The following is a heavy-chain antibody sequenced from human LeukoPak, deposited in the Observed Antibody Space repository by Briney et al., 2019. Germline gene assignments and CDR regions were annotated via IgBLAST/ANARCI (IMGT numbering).Heavy chain of an antibody. Sequence: SETLSLTCTVSGGSISSYYWSWIRQPPGKGLEWIGYIYYSGSTNYNPSLKSRVTISVDTSKNQFSLKLSSVTAADTAVYYCARIKSSGWGAGMDVWGKGTTVTISS. CDR2: IYYSGST. CDR1: GGSISSYY. J-gene: IGHJ6*03. CDR3: ARIKSSGWGAGMDV. V-gene: IGHV4-59*12. D-gene: IGHD6-19*01.